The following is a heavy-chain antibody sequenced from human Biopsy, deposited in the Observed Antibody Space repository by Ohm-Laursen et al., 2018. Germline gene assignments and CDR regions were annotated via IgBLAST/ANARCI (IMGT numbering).Heavy chain of an antibody. D-gene: IGHD4-11*01. CDR2: ISYDGSGE. Sequence: SRRLSCTASGFTFTSYAMRWVRQAPGKGLEWVAVISYDGSGEYYADSLQGRFIISRDNPKNTVDLQMNSLRAEDTAVYFCARDGKRWDYSTYFSWHFDLWGRGTLVTVSS. V-gene: IGHV3-30*03. CDR3: ARDGKRWDYSTYFSWHFDL. CDR1: GFTFTSYA. J-gene: IGHJ2*01.